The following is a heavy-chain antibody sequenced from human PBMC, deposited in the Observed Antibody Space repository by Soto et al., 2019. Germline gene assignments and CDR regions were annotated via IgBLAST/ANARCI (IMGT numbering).Heavy chain of an antibody. Sequence: ASVKVPCNSSVYAFNSYGINCVRPAPSQGLEWMGWISAYNGNTNDAQKLQGRVTMTTDTSTSTAYMELRSLRSDDTAVYYCARGAIRFLEWLFTPNAGGMDVWGQGTTVTVSS. D-gene: IGHD3-3*01. CDR3: ARGAIRFLEWLFTPNAGGMDV. CDR2: ISAYNGNT. CDR1: VYAFNSYG. J-gene: IGHJ6*02. V-gene: IGHV1-18*04.